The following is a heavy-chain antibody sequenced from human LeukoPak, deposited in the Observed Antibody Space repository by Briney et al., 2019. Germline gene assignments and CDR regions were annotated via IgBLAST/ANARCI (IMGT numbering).Heavy chain of an antibody. CDR3: ARVGRGYDILTGYYTPYFDY. CDR2: ISAYNGNT. D-gene: IGHD3-9*01. Sequence: ASVKVSCKASGYTFTSYGISWVRQAPGQGLEWMGWISAYNGNTNYAQKLQGRVTMTTDTSTSTAYMELRSLRSDDTAVYYCARVGRGYDILTGYYTPYFDYWGQGTLVTVSS. CDR1: GYTFTSYG. J-gene: IGHJ4*02. V-gene: IGHV1-18*01.